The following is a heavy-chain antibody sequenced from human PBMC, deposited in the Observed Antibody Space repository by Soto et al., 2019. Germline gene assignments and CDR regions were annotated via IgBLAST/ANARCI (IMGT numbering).Heavy chain of an antibody. CDR1: GGTFSSYA. V-gene: IGHV1-69*13. CDR2: IIPIFGTA. D-gene: IGHD3-9*01. J-gene: IGHJ6*02. Sequence: GASVKVSCKASGGTFSSYAISWVRQAPGQGLEWMGGIIPIFGTANYAQKFQGRVTITADESTSTAYMELSSLRSEDTAVYYCARDPYDILTGYSKNYYYGMDVWGQGTTVTVSS. CDR3: ARDPYDILTGYSKNYYYGMDV.